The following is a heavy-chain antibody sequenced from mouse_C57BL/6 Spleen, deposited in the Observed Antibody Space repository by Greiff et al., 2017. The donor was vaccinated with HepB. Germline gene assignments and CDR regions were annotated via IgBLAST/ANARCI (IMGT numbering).Heavy chain of an antibody. V-gene: IGHV1-64*01. D-gene: IGHD1-1*01. Sequence: QVQLQQPGAELVKPGASVKLSCKASGYTFTSYWMHWVKQRPGQGLEWIGMIHPNSGSTNYNEKFKSKATLTVDKSSSTAYMQLSSLTSADSAVYYCARSGEFYYYGSSADYWGQGTTLTVSS. CDR3: ARSGEFYYYGSSADY. J-gene: IGHJ2*01. CDR2: IHPNSGST. CDR1: GYTFTSYW.